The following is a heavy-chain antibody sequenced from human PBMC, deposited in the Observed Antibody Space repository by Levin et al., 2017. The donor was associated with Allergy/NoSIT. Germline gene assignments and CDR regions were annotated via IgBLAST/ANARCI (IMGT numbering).Heavy chain of an antibody. CDR3: ARGDASASNFYYYGMDV. D-gene: IGHD3-10*01. J-gene: IGHJ6*02. Sequence: GGSLRLSCVASGFTFGSYWMTWVRQAPGRGLEWVANIKKDGSDKYYVDSVKGRFTISRDSAKNSLYLQRNSLRAEDTAVYYCARGDASASNFYYYGMDVWGQGTTVTVSS. CDR1: GFTFGSYW. V-gene: IGHV3-7*01. CDR2: IKKDGSDK.